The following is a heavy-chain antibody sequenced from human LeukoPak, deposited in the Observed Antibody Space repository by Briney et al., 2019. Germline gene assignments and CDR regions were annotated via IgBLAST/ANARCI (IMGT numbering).Heavy chain of an antibody. D-gene: IGHD3-3*01. CDR3: ARANAGESYDFWSGI. CDR1: GFTFSSYA. J-gene: IGHJ4*02. V-gene: IGHV1-2*02. Sequence: GGSLRLSCAASGFTFSSYAMHWVRQAPGQGLEWMGWINPNSGGTNYAQKFQGRVTMTRDTSISTAYMELSRLRSDDTAVYYCARANAGESYDFWSGIWGQGTLVTVSS. CDR2: INPNSGGT.